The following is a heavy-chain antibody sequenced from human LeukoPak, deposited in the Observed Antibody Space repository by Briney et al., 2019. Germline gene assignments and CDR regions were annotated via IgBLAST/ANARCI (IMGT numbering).Heavy chain of an antibody. Sequence: GGSLRLSCAASGFTFSSYEMNWVRQAPGKGLEWVSYISSSGSNIYYADSVKGRFTISRDNAKNSLYLQMNSLRAEDTAVYYCARVGGYCSGGSCYDIFDYWGQGTLVTVSS. CDR3: ARVGGYCSGGSCYDIFDY. D-gene: IGHD2-15*01. V-gene: IGHV3-48*03. CDR1: GFTFSSYE. CDR2: ISSSGSNI. J-gene: IGHJ4*02.